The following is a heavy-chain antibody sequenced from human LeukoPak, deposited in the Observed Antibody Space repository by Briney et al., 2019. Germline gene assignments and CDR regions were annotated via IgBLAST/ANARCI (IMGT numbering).Heavy chain of an antibody. CDR1: GLTFSSSW. V-gene: IGHV3-7*03. J-gene: IGHJ4*02. CDR2: IKQDGSEK. D-gene: IGHD5-12*01. CDR3: ARARGGYDFDY. Sequence: GGSLRLSCAVSGLTFSSSWMSWVRQAPGKGLEWVANIKQDGSEKYYVDSVKGRFTISRDNAKNSLYLQLNSLRAEDTAVYYCARARGGYDFDYWGQGTLVTVSS.